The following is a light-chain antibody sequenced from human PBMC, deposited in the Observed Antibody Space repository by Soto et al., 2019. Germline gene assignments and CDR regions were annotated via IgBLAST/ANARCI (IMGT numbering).Light chain of an antibody. CDR2: MTS. V-gene: IGKV2-28*01. Sequence: DIVLTQSPLSLPVSPGEPASISCRSSQRLLNRNGYNYLDWFVQKPGQSPQLLIYMTSNRSPGVPDRFSGSGSGTDFALKISRVEAEDVGVYYCMQPLHTPWTFGQGTKVEIQ. J-gene: IGKJ1*01. CDR3: MQPLHTPWT. CDR1: QRLLNRNGYNY.